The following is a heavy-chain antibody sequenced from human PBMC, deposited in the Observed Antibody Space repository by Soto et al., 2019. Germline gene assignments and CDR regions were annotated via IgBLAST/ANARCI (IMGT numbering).Heavy chain of an antibody. V-gene: IGHV1-69*01. CDR3: AVAAVREIMAQESSGMAV. CDR2: IMPTVDSA. J-gene: IGHJ6*02. Sequence: QVQLVQSGAEVKTPGSSVKVSCKASGGTLSDYAISWVRQAPGQGLEWMGGIMPTVDSANYAQNFQGRLTISADESTSTAKLELSSLRSVDTAVYYCAVAAVREIMAQESSGMAVWGQGTTVIVSS. CDR1: GGTLSDYA. D-gene: IGHD3-10*01.